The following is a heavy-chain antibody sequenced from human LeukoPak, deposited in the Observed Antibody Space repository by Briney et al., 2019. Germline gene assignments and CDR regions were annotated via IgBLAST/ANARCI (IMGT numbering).Heavy chain of an antibody. CDR2: IGIRSGNT. CDR3: ARDYKYAFDN. Sequence: GGSLRLPCPASGFTFSAYSMNWVRQAPGEGLEWISYIGIRSGNTKYADSVKCRYTISGDKPKPLLYQHVNSLRVEDTAVYYCARDYKYAFDNWGQGTLVTVSS. V-gene: IGHV3-48*01. CDR1: GFTFSAYS. D-gene: IGHD5-24*01. J-gene: IGHJ4*02.